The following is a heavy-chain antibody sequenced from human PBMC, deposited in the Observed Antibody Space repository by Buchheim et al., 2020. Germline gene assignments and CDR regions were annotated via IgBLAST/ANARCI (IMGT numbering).Heavy chain of an antibody. CDR3: ARDDYDSSGYFFRD. J-gene: IGHJ4*02. CDR2: IKQDGSEK. CDR1: LFTFSSYW. D-gene: IGHD3-22*01. Sequence: EVQLVESGGGLVQPGGSLRLSCAASLFTFSSYWMSWVRQAPGKGLEWVANIKQDGSEKYYVDSVKGRFTISRDNAKNSLYLQMNSLRAEDTAVYYCARDDYDSSGYFFRDWGQGTL. V-gene: IGHV3-7*01.